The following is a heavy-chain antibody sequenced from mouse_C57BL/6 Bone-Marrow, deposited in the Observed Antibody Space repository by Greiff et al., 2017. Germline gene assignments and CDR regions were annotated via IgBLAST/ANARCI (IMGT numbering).Heavy chain of an antibody. V-gene: IGHV1-42*01. CDR3: ARKWVGLLLYYFDY. D-gene: IGHD2-3*01. CDR2: INPSTGGT. CDR1: GYSFTGYY. Sequence: VQLKESGPGLVKPGASVKISCKASGYSFTGYYMNWVKQSPEKSLEWIGEINPSTGGTTYNQKFKAKATLTVDKSSSTAYMQLKSLTSEDSAVYYCARKWVGLLLYYFDYWGQGTTLTVSS. J-gene: IGHJ2*01.